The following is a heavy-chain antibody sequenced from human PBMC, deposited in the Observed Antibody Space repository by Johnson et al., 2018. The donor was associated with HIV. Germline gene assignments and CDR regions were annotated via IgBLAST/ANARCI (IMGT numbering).Heavy chain of an antibody. CDR2: ISSDGNNK. CDR1: GFTLTTYA. D-gene: IGHD3-16*01. J-gene: IGHJ3*02. Sequence: VQLVESGGDMVQPGRSLRLSCEASGFTLTTYAMPWVRQAPGQGLEWVAVISSDGNNKYYADSVKGRFTISRDNSMNTLYLQMNSLTIDDTAVYYCAKDPRYKYGGAFDIWGQGTMVTVSS. CDR3: AKDPRYKYGGAFDI. V-gene: IGHV3-30*18.